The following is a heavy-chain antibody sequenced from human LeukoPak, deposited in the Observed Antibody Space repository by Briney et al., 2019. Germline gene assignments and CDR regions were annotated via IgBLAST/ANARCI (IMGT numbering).Heavy chain of an antibody. CDR1: GGPISNNNYY. CDR2: IYYSGSP. V-gene: IGHV4-39*01. CDR3: ATWRTAKTGFDY. Sequence: SETLSLTCTVSGGPISNNNYYWAWIRQPPGKGLECIGSIYYSGSPYYNPSLKSQVTISVDTSKNQFSLRLSSVTAADTAVYYCATWRTAKTGFDYWGQGTLVTVSS. J-gene: IGHJ4*02. D-gene: IGHD1-1*01.